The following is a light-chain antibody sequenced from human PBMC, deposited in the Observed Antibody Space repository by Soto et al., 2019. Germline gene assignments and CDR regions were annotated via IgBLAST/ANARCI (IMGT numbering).Light chain of an antibody. CDR1: QNINGW. Sequence: DVQMTQSPTTLSASVGDGVTITFRSSQNINGWLAWYQRKPGKAPKLLIHKTSNLESGVPLRFSGSGSGTEFTLTISSLQPDDFATYYCQQYKDCWTFGQGTKVDIK. CDR3: QQYKDCWT. CDR2: KTS. V-gene: IGKV1-5*03. J-gene: IGKJ1*01.